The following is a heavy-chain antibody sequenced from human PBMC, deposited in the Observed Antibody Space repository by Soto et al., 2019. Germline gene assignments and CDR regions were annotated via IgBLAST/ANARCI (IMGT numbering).Heavy chain of an antibody. CDR3: ATEVWVYYDFWSGYSDY. CDR1: GFTFSSYW. V-gene: IGHV3-7*01. J-gene: IGHJ4*02. CDR2: IKEDGSDM. D-gene: IGHD3-3*01. Sequence: GGSLRLSCAASGFTFSSYWMSWVRQAPGKGLEWVANIKEDGSDMYYVDSVKGRFTISRDNAKNSPYLQMNSLRAEDTAVYYCATEVWVYYDFWSGYSDYWGQGNLVTVSS.